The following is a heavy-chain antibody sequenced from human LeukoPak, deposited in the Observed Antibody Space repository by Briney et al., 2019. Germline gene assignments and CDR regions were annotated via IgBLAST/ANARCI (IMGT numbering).Heavy chain of an antibody. V-gene: IGHV4-39*07. CDR2: INHSGST. D-gene: IGHD2-2*01. CDR1: GGSISSSSYY. J-gene: IGHJ5*02. Sequence: PSETLSLTCTVSGGSISSSSYYWSWIRQPPGKGLEWIGEINHSGSTNYNPSLKSRVTISVDTSKNQFSLKLSSVTAADTAVYYCARGQIVVVPAAMGGWFDPWGQGTLVTVSS. CDR3: ARGQIVVVPAAMGGWFDP.